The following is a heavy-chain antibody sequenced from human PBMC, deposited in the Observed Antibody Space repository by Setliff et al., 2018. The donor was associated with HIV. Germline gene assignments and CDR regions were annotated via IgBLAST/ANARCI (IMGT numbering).Heavy chain of an antibody. Sequence: ASVKVSCKASGYTSTGYYVHWVRQAPGQGLEWMGRINLNSGGTTYAQRFQGRVTMTWDTSISTAYMELSRLTSDDTAVYYCARQATKSFFDYWGQGALVTVSS. V-gene: IGHV1-2*06. D-gene: IGHD1-26*01. CDR2: INLNSGGT. CDR1: GYTSTGYY. J-gene: IGHJ4*02. CDR3: ARQATKSFFDY.